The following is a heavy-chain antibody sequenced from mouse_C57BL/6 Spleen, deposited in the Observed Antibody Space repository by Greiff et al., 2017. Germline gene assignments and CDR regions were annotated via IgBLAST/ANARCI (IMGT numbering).Heavy chain of an antibody. J-gene: IGHJ2*01. CDR2: IYPGSGST. V-gene: IGHV1-55*01. CDR3: ARDEVYSNYYFDY. D-gene: IGHD2-5*01. Sequence: QVQLQQSGAELVRPGASVKLSCTASGFNIKDDYMHWVKQRPGQGLEWIGDIYPGSGSTNYNEKFKSKATLTVDTSSSTAYMQLSSLTSEDSAVYYCARDEVYSNYYFDYWGQGTTLTVSS. CDR1: GFNIKDDY.